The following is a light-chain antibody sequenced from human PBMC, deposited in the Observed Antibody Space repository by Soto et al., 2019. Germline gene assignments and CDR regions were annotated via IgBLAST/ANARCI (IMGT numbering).Light chain of an antibody. J-gene: IGKJ1*01. CDR3: QRYNTFWT. CDR2: EAS. CDR1: QSLSRW. V-gene: IGKV1-5*03. Sequence: DIQLTQSPSTLSASVGDRVTITCRASQSLSRWLAWYQQKPGKAPKLLIYEASNLESGVPSRFSGSGSGTEFTLTISSLQPDDAATYYCQRYNTFWTFGQGNRVEIK.